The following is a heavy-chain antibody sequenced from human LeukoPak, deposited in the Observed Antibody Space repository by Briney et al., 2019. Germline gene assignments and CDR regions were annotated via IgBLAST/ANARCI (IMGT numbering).Heavy chain of an antibody. CDR2: IYHSGST. CDR1: GGSISSSNW. J-gene: IGHJ3*02. V-gene: IGHV4-4*02. Sequence: SETLSLTCAVSGGSISSSNWWSWVRQPPGKGLEWIGEIYHSGSTNYNPSLKSRVTISVDKSKNQFSLKLSSVTAADTAVYYCAIDGNFDWLLSQRAFDIWGQGTMVTVSS. D-gene: IGHD3-9*01. CDR3: AIDGNFDWLLSQRAFDI.